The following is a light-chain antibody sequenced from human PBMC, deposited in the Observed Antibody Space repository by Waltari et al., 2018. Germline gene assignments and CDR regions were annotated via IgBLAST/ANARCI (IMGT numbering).Light chain of an antibody. CDR3: MQALQTPRT. Sequence: DIVMTQSPLSLPVTPGEPASISCRSSQSLLHSNGYNYLDWYLQTPGQSPQLLIYLGSNRASWVPDRISGSGSGTDFPLKGGRVEAEDVGVYNCMQALQTPRTFGQGAKVETK. CDR1: QSLLHSNGYNY. J-gene: IGKJ1*01. CDR2: LGS. V-gene: IGKV2-28*01.